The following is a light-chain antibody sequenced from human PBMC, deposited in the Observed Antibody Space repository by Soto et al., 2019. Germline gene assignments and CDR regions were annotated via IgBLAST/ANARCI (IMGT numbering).Light chain of an antibody. Sequence: DIQMTQSPSPLSASVGDRVTLTFRASQSISSWLAWYQQKPGKAPKLLIYDASSLESGVPSRFSGSGSGTEFTLTISSLQPDDFATYYCQQYNSYSLWTFGQGTKVDIK. J-gene: IGKJ1*01. V-gene: IGKV1-5*01. CDR3: QQYNSYSLWT. CDR2: DAS. CDR1: QSISSW.